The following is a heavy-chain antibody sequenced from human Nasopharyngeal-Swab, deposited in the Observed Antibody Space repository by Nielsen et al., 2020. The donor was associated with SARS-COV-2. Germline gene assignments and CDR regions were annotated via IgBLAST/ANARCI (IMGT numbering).Heavy chain of an antibody. CDR3: TLVGVYSGYDDYFDY. Sequence: GGSLRLSCTASGFTFGDYAMSWVRQAPGKGLEWVGFIRSKAYGGTTEYAASVKGRFTISRDDSKSIAYLQMNSLKTEDTAVYYCTLVGVYSGYDDYFDYWGQGTLVTVSS. D-gene: IGHD5-12*01. CDR2: IRSKAYGGTT. CDR1: GFTFGDYA. J-gene: IGHJ4*02. V-gene: IGHV3-49*04.